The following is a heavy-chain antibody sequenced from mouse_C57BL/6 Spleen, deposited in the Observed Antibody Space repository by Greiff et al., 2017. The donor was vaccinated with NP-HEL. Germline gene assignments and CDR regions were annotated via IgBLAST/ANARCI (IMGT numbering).Heavy chain of an antibody. D-gene: IGHD1-1*01. CDR3: TRDSHYYGSSSDAMDY. CDR1: GFTFSSYA. V-gene: IGHV5-9-1*02. J-gene: IGHJ4*01. Sequence: EVQLVESGEGLVKPGGSLKLSCAASGFTFSSYAMSWVRQTPEKRLEWVAYISSGGDYIYYADTVKGRFTISRDNARNTLYLQMISLKSEDTAMYYCTRDSHYYGSSSDAMDYWGQGTSVTVSS. CDR2: ISSGGDYI.